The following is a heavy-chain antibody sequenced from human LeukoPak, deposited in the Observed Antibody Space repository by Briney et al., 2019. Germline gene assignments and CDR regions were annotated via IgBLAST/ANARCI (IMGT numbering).Heavy chain of an antibody. D-gene: IGHD3-10*01. J-gene: IGHJ4*02. CDR1: GYTFSKYG. Sequence: AASVKVSCKASGYTFSKYGISWVRQAPGQGLEWMGWISYNGNTNYAQKFQGRVTMTRNTSISTAYMELSSLRSEDTAVYYCARGLRAQPTLPTGYWGQGTLVTVSS. CDR2: ISYNGNT. V-gene: IGHV1-18*01. CDR3: ARGLRAQPTLPTGY.